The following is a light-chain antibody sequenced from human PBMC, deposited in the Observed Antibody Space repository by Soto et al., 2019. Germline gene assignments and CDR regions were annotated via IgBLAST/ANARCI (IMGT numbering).Light chain of an antibody. V-gene: IGKV3-20*01. CDR1: QSVGNDF. J-gene: IGKJ1*01. Sequence: EIALTQSPGILSLSPGERPTLSCRASQSVGNDFLAWYQQKPGQAPGLLIYGASTRATDVPDRFSGSGSGADFTLSISRLEPEDFAVYYCQQYGSSPPRTFGQGTKVDIK. CDR3: QQYGSSPPRT. CDR2: GAS.